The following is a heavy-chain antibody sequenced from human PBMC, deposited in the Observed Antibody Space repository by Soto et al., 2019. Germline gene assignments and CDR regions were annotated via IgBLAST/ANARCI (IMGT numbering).Heavy chain of an antibody. J-gene: IGHJ5*02. CDR3: ANLFAGP. V-gene: IGHV3-30*18. CDR2: ISYDGSNK. CDR1: GFTFSSYG. Sequence: QVLLVESGGGVVQPGRSLRLSCAASGFTFSSYGMHWVRQAPGKGLEWVAVISYDGSNKYYADSVKGRFTISRDNSKNTLYLQMNSLRAEDTAVYYCANLFAGPWGQGTLVTLSS.